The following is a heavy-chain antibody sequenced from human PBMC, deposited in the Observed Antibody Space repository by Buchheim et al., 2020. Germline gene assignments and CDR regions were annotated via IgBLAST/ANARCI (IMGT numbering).Heavy chain of an antibody. D-gene: IGHD3-22*01. J-gene: IGHJ4*02. CDR2: INHSGST. V-gene: IGHV4-34*01. CDR1: GGSFSGYY. CDR3: AREEDYDSSGLDY. Sequence: QVQLQQWGAGLLKPSETLSLTCAVYGGSFSGYYWSWIRQPPGKGLEWIGEINHSGSTNYNPSLKSRVTISVDKSKNQFSLKLSSVTAADTAVYYCAREEDYDSSGLDYWGQGTL.